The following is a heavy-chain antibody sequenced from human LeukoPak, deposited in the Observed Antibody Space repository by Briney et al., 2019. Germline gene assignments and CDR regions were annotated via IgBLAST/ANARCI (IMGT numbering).Heavy chain of an antibody. CDR3: ERERNWNYGPNWFDP. Sequence: SLRLSCAASGFTFSSYAMHWVRQAPGKGLEWVAVISYDGSNKYYADSVKGRFTISRDNSKNTLYLQMNSLRAEDTAVYYCERERNWNYGPNWFDPWGQGTLVTVSS. J-gene: IGHJ5*02. D-gene: IGHD1-7*01. CDR1: GFTFSSYA. CDR2: ISYDGSNK. V-gene: IGHV3-30-3*01.